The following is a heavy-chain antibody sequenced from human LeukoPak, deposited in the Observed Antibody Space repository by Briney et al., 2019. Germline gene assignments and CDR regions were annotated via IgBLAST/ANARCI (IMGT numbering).Heavy chain of an antibody. V-gene: IGHV4-59*06. CDR2: IYYSGST. CDR1: GGSISSYY. Sequence: SETLSLNCTVSGGSISSYYWSWIRQPPGKGLEWIGYIYYSGSTYYNPSLKSRVTISVDTSKNQFSLKLSSVTAADTAVYYCAGKRGWRYGMDVWGQGTTVTVSS. J-gene: IGHJ6*02. CDR3: AGKRGWRYGMDV. D-gene: IGHD1-14*01.